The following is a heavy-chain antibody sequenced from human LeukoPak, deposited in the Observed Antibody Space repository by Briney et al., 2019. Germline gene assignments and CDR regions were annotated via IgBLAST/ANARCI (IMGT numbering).Heavy chain of an antibody. CDR3: ARPGSGGYYYDSSGPYGMDV. J-gene: IGHJ6*02. D-gene: IGHD3-22*01. CDR2: IYYSGST. Sequence: PSETLSLTCTVSGGSISSSSYYWGWIRQPPGKGLEWIGSIYYSGSTYYNPSLKSRVTISVDTSKNQFSLKLSSVTAADTAVYYCARPGSGGYYYDSSGPYGMDVWGQGPRSPSP. V-gene: IGHV4-39*01. CDR1: GGSISSSSYY.